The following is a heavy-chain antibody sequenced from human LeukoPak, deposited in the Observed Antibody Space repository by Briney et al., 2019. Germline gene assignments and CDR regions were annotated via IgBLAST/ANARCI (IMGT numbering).Heavy chain of an antibody. CDR3: AKDLGYCGGDCYALDY. V-gene: IGHV3-30*18. Sequence: VGSLRLSCADSEFAPSTYGMHSVRQAPGKGLQWVAVISSAGSHKYYADSVKGRFTISRDNSKNSLYLQMNSLRAEDTAVYYCAKDLGYCGGDCYALDYWGQGTLVTVSS. J-gene: IGHJ4*02. CDR2: ISSAGSHK. D-gene: IGHD2-21*02. CDR1: EFAPSTYG.